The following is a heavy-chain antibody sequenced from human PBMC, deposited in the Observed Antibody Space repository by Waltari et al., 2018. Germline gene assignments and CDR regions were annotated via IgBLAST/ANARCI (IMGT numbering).Heavy chain of an antibody. CDR2: IRRETRGWKT. V-gene: IGHV3-49*03. CDR3: SRDLGGYSYGHNDY. CDR1: GFTFGDYA. D-gene: IGHD5-18*01. Sequence: EVQLVESGGGLEQPGRSLRLSCTTSGFTFGDYAMSWFRQAPGEGLEWVGFIRRETRGWKTEYAASVEGRFTNSRDDSKSSAYLQMNSLKAEDTAVYYWSRDLGGYSYGHNDYWGQGTPVTVSS. J-gene: IGHJ4*02.